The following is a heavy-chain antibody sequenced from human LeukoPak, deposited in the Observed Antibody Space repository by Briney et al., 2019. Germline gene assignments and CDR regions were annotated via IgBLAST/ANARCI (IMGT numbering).Heavy chain of an antibody. J-gene: IGHJ4*02. CDR2: IIPIFGTA. D-gene: IGHD6-19*01. V-gene: IGHV1-69*13. Sequence: WASVKVSCKASGYTFTSYYMHWVRQAPGQGLEWMGGIIPIFGTANYAQKFQGRVTITADESTSTAYMELSSLRSEDTAVYYCATIGSSGWYYFDYWGQGTLVTVSS. CDR1: GYTFTSYY. CDR3: ATIGSSGWYYFDY.